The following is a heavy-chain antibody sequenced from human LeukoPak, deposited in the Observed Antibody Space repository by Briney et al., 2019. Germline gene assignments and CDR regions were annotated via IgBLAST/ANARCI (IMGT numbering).Heavy chain of an antibody. J-gene: IGHJ4*02. D-gene: IGHD3-22*01. Sequence: SETLSLTCAVYGGSFSGYYWSWIRQPPGKGLEWIGEINHSGSTNYNPSLKSRVTISVDTSKNQFSLKLSSVTAADTAVYYCARVFNGASPEDNDSSGYWSSFYFDYWGQGTLVTVSS. CDR2: INHSGST. CDR1: GGSFSGYY. CDR3: ARVFNGASPEDNDSSGYWSSFYFDY. V-gene: IGHV4-34*01.